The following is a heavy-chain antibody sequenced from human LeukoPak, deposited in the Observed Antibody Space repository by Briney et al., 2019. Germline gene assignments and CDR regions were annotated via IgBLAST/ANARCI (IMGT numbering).Heavy chain of an antibody. CDR3: ASPRRDGYNPDDCDI. CDR2: IYYSGST. CDR1: GGSNSSNY. V-gene: IGHV4-59*01. J-gene: IGHJ3*02. Sequence: SETLSLNCTVSGGSNSSNYWSWLRQPPGKGLEWIGYIYYSGSTNYNPSLKSRVTISLDTDKNQFSLKLSSVTAAETAVYYFASPRRDGYNPDDCDIWSQGTMVTVSS. D-gene: IGHD5-24*01.